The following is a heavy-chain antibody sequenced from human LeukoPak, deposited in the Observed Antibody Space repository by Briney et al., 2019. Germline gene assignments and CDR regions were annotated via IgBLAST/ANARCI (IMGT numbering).Heavy chain of an antibody. D-gene: IGHD1-26*01. CDR1: GFTFRDYG. CDR2: IWYDGTTK. J-gene: IGHJ4*02. CDR3: AGARMVGGTTYYFAY. V-gene: IGHV3-33*01. Sequence: PGGSLRLSCAASGFTFRDYGMHWVRQAPGKGLEWVALIWYDGTTKDYADSVKGRFTISRDNSKNTLYLQMNSLRAEDTAVYYCAGARMVGGTTYYFAYWGQGTLVTVSS.